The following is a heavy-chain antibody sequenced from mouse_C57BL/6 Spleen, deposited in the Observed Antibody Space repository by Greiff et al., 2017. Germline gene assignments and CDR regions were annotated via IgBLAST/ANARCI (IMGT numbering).Heavy chain of an antibody. CDR2: IYPGSGST. J-gene: IGHJ4*01. CDR1: GYTFTSYW. Sequence: QVQLKQPGAELVKPGASVKMSCKASGYTFTSYWLTWVKPRPGQGLEWIGDIYPGSGSTNYNEKFKSKATLTVDTSSSTAYMQLSSLTSEDSAVYYCARTYLDYAMDYWGQGTSVTVS. CDR3: ARTYLDYAMDY. V-gene: IGHV1-55*01. D-gene: IGHD2-10*01.